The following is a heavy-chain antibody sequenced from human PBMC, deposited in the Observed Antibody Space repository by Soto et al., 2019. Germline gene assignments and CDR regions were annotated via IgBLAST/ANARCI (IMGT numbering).Heavy chain of an antibody. D-gene: IGHD6-6*01. CDR3: AIGTRNSSTCDF. J-gene: IGHJ4*02. CDR1: GGTFSNYA. Sequence: QVQVVQSGAEVKKPGSSVKVSCKASGGTFSNYAISWVRQAPGHGLEWVGGIIPLTETPVYAQTVQGRLTITADEITSAAYMELSSLRSDDPAVYYCAIGTRNSSTCDFWGQGTLVTVSS. V-gene: IGHV1-69*01. CDR2: IIPLTETP.